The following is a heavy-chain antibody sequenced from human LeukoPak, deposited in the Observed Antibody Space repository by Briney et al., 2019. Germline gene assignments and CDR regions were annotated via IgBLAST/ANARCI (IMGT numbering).Heavy chain of an antibody. CDR1: GFTFSSYA. J-gene: IGHJ3*02. Sequence: GGSLGLSCAASGFTFSSYAMNWVRQAPGKGLEWVSGVSGSGGSTYYADSVKGRFTISRDNSKNTVYLQMNTLRAEDTAVYHCAKSMGGWYAFDIWGQGTMVTVSS. D-gene: IGHD2-15*01. CDR2: VSGSGGST. CDR3: AKSMGGWYAFDI. V-gene: IGHV3-23*01.